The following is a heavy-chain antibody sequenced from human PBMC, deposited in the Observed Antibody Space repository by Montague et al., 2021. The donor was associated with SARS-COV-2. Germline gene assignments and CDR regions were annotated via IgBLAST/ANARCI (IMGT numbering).Heavy chain of an antibody. CDR3: ARDFDWQQDPSTDYFHYGMDV. D-gene: IGHD3-9*01. CDR1: GDSITSGFYY. V-gene: IGHV4-61*02. CDR2: IHTSGST. J-gene: IGHJ6*02. Sequence: TLSLTCAVSGDSITSGFYYWSWLRQPAGRGPEWIGRIHTSGSTNYNPSLKTRVTISLDRSKNQFSLILSSVTAADTAVYFCARDFDWQQDPSTDYFHYGMDVWGQGTPVIVSS.